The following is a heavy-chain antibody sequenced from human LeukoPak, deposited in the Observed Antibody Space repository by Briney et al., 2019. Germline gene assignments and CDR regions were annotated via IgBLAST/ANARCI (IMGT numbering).Heavy chain of an antibody. CDR3: ASWAVAGPFFDY. Sequence: PSETLSLTCTVSGGSISSGGYYWSWIRQHPGKGLEWIGYIYYSGSTYYNPSLKSRVTISVDTSKNQFSLKLSSVTAADTAVYYCASWAVAGPFFDYWGQGTLVTVSS. CDR2: IYYSGST. D-gene: IGHD6-19*01. V-gene: IGHV4-31*03. CDR1: GGSISSGGYY. J-gene: IGHJ4*02.